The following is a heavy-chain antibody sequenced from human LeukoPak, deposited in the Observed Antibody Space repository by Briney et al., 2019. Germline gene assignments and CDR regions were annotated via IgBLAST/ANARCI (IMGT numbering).Heavy chain of an antibody. CDR3: ARVDDYVWGSYRLGGFDY. J-gene: IGHJ4*02. V-gene: IGHV4-59*01. CDR1: GGSLSSYY. D-gene: IGHD3-16*02. Sequence: SETLSLTCTVSGGSLSSYYWSWLRQPPGKGLEGIGYIYYSGSTNYNPTLKSRVTISVDTSKNRFSLKLSSVTAADTAVYYCARVDDYVWGSYRLGGFDYWGQGTRVTVSS. CDR2: IYYSGST.